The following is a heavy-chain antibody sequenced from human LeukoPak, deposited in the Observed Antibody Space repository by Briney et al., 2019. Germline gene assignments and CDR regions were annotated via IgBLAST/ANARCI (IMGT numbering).Heavy chain of an antibody. CDR1: GGSISSGSYC. CDR2: IYTSGST. CDR3: AREGGCSSTSCYAGNWFDP. J-gene: IGHJ5*02. V-gene: IGHV4-61*02. Sequence: SETLSLTCTVSGGSISSGSYCWSWIRQPAGKGLEWIGRIYTSGSTNYNPSLKSRVTISVDTSKNQFSLKLSSVTAADTAVYYCAREGGCSSTSCYAGNWFDPWGQGTLVTVSS. D-gene: IGHD2-2*01.